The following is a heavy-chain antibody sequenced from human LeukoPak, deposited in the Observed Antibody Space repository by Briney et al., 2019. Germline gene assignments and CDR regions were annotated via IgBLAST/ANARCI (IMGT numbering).Heavy chain of an antibody. Sequence: ASVKVSCKASGYTFTSYGISWVRQAPGQGLEWMGWISAYNGNTNYAQKLQGRVTMTTDTSTSTAYMELRSLRSDDTAVYYCARDLGSWNYGFGINPLYYYYMDVWGKGTTVTVSS. CDR2: ISAYNGNT. CDR3: ARDLGSWNYGFGINPLYYYYMDV. CDR1: GYTFTSYG. J-gene: IGHJ6*03. D-gene: IGHD1-7*01. V-gene: IGHV1-18*01.